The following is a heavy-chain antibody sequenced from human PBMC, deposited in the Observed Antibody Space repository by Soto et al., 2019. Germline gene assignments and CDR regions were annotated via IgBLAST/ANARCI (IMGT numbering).Heavy chain of an antibody. CDR3: ARSSSWHTYYYYYMDV. J-gene: IGHJ6*03. CDR2: INHSGST. CDR1: GGSFIGYY. D-gene: IGHD6-13*01. V-gene: IGHV4-34*01. Sequence: SETLSLTCAVYGGSFIGYYWSWIRQPPGKGLEWIGEINHSGSTNYNPSLKSRVTISVDTSKNQFSLKLSSVTAADTAVYYCARSSSWHTYYYYYMDVWGKGTTVTVSS.